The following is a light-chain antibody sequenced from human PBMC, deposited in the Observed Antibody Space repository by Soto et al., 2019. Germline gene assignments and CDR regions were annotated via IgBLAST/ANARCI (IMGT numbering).Light chain of an antibody. J-gene: IGKJ1*01. CDR1: QSVRSNF. CDR2: GAS. V-gene: IGKV3-20*01. CDR3: QPYDSWRT. Sequence: EIVLTQSPGTLSLSPGERATLSCRASQSVRSNFLAWYQQKPGQAPRLLIYGASNRATGIPDRFSGSGSGTDFTLTITRLEAEGFAMYYCQPYDSWRTFGQGTEVDIK.